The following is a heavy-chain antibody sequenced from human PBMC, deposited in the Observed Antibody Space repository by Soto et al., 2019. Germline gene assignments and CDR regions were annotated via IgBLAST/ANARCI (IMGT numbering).Heavy chain of an antibody. CDR1: GYTFTSYG. CDR2: ISAYNGNT. Sequence: ASVKVSCKASGYTFTSYGISWVRQAPGQGLEWMGWISAYNGNTSYAQKLQGRVTMTTDTSTSTAYMELRSLRSDDTAVYYCARDRREITHPELWGQGTMVTVSS. D-gene: IGHD3-10*01. CDR3: ARDRREITHPEL. V-gene: IGHV1-18*04. J-gene: IGHJ3*01.